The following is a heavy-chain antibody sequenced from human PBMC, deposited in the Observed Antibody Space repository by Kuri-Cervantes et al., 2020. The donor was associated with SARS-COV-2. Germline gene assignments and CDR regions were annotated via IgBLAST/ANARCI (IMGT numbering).Heavy chain of an antibody. D-gene: IGHD6-6*01. CDR3: AREDGRAARLVY. CDR1: GGPIISDNW. CDR2: VHYSGST. J-gene: IGHJ4*02. V-gene: IGHV4-4*02. Sequence: SETLSLTCIVSGGPIISDNWWSWIRQPPGKGLEWVGEVHYSGSTNYNPSLKSRVTISVDTSKNQFSLKLSSVTAADTAVYYCAREDGRAARLVYWGQGTLVTVSS.